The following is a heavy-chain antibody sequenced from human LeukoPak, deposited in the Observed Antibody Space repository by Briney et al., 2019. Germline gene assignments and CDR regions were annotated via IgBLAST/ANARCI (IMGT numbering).Heavy chain of an antibody. D-gene: IGHD5-18*01. CDR3: ARDRRYTYGYYFDY. CDR2: ISSSGSVI. V-gene: IGHV3-48*03. J-gene: IGHJ4*02. CDR1: GFSLSNYE. Sequence: GGSLRLSCVASGFSLSNYEMNWARQAPGKGLEWVSYISSSGSVIYYADSVKGRFTISRDNAKNSLYLQMKSLRAEDTAVYFCARDRRYTYGYYFDYWGQGTLVTVSS.